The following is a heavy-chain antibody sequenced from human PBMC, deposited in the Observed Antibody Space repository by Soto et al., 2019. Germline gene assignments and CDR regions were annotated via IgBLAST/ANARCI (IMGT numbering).Heavy chain of an antibody. V-gene: IGHV3-21*01. CDR3: ASRGSGSYSPPLYYYGMDV. CDR1: GFTFSSYS. J-gene: IGHJ6*02. Sequence: EVQLVESGGGLVKPGGSLRLSCAASGFTFSSYSMNWVRQAPGKGLEWVSSISSSSSYIYYADSVKGRFTISRDNAKNSLYLQMNSLRAEDTAVYYCASRGSGSYSPPLYYYGMDVWGQGTTVTVSS. CDR2: ISSSSSYI. D-gene: IGHD3-10*01.